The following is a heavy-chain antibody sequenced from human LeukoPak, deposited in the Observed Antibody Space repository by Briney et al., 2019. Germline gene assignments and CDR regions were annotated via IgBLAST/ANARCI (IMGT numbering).Heavy chain of an antibody. CDR2: IYYSGST. CDR3: ARPSRTGSVLDAFDI. J-gene: IGHJ3*02. V-gene: IGHV4-59*08. D-gene: IGHD2-8*02. CDR1: GGSISNYY. Sequence: SETLSLTCTVSGGSISNYYWSWIRQPPGKELEWIGYIYYSGSTNYNPSLTGRVTISVDTSKNQFSLNLSSVTAADTAMYYCARPSRTGSVLDAFDIWGQGTMVTVSS.